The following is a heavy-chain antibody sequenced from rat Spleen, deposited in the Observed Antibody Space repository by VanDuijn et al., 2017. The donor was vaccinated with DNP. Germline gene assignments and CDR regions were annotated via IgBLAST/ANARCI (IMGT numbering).Heavy chain of an antibody. D-gene: IGHD1-1*01. Sequence: EVQLVESDGGLVQPGRSLKLSCAASGFIFSDFYMAWVRQAPTKGLEWVATIAYDGFTTYYRDSVKGRFTISRDNAKTTLYLQMDSLRSEDTATYFCTRDSGDWYFDFWGPGTMVTVSS. CDR3: TRDSGDWYFDF. CDR2: IAYDGFTT. J-gene: IGHJ1*01. V-gene: IGHV5-20*01. CDR1: GFIFSDFY.